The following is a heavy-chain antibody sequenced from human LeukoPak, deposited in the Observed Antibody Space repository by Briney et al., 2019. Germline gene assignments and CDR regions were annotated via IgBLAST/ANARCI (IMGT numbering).Heavy chain of an antibody. CDR2: ISYDGSYK. J-gene: IGHJ4*02. V-gene: IGHV3-30*18. CDR3: AKDRDSSWYSGCFDY. CDR1: GFTFTSYG. D-gene: IGHD6-13*01. Sequence: GGSLRLSCAASGFTFTSYGMHWVRQAPGKGLEWVAVISYDGSYKYYAGSVKGRFTISRDNSKNTLYLQMNSLRAEDTAVYYRAKDRDSSWYSGCFDYWGQGTLVTVSS.